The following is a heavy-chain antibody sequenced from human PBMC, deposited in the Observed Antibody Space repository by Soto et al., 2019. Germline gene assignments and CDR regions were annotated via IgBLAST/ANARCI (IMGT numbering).Heavy chain of an antibody. Sequence: WGSLRISCASSVFTFSIYGMPWVRQAPGKGLEWVAVIPYDGSNKYYADSVKGRFTISRDNAKNTLYLQMNSLRAEDTAVYYCAKYGSGSYFYYFDYWGKGNLVTVSS. J-gene: IGHJ4*02. D-gene: IGHD3-10*01. V-gene: IGHV3-30*18. CDR2: IPYDGSNK. CDR3: AKYGSGSYFYYFDY. CDR1: VFTFSIYG.